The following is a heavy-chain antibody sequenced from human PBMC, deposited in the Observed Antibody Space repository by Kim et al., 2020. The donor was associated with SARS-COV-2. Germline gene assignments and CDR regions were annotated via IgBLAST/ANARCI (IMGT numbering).Heavy chain of an antibody. Sequence: GGSLRLSCAASGFTFSSYSMNWVRQAPGKGLEWVSYISSSSSTIYYADSVKGRFTISRDNAKNSLYLQMNSLRDEDTAVYYCARVITMVRGVIMYYFDYWGQGTLVTVSS. CDR2: ISSSSSTI. CDR1: GFTFSSYS. J-gene: IGHJ4*02. CDR3: ARVITMVRGVIMYYFDY. V-gene: IGHV3-48*02. D-gene: IGHD3-10*01.